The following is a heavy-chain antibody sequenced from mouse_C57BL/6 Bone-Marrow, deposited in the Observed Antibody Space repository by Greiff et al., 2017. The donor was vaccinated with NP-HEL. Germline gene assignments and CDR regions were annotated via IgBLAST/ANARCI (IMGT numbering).Heavy chain of an antibody. D-gene: IGHD1-1*01. CDR1: GYTFTDYY. CDR3: ARNYGSRRRYFDV. CDR2: IYPGSGNT. Sequence: VKLMESGAELVRPGASVKLSCKASGYTFTDYYINWVKQRPGQGLEWIARIYPGSGNTYYNEKFKGKATLTAEKSSSTAYMQLSSLTSEDSAVYFCARNYGSRRRYFDVWGTGTTVTVSS. J-gene: IGHJ1*03. V-gene: IGHV1-76*01.